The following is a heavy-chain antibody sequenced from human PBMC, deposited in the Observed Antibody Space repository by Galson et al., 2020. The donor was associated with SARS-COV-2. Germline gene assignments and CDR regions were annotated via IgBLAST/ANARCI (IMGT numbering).Heavy chain of an antibody. CDR2: ISAYNGNT. J-gene: IGHJ1*01. D-gene: IGHD3-10*02. CDR1: GYTFTSYG. CDR3: ARDILRYEPEHFQH. V-gene: IGHV1-18*04. Sequence: ASVTVSCKASGYTFTSYGISCVRQAPGQGLERMGWISAYNGNTHYAQKLQGRVTMTTDTSTSTAYMELRSLRADDTAVYYCARDILRYEPEHFQHWGQGTLVAVSS.